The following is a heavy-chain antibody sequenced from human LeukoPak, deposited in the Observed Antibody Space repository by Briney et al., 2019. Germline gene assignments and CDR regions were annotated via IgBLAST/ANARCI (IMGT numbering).Heavy chain of an antibody. CDR1: GGSISSYY. D-gene: IGHD3-22*01. Sequence: SETLSLTCTVSGGSISSYYYSWIRQPPGKGLEWIGSIHYSGSINYNPSLKSRVTISLDTSRNQISLEVSSVTAADTAVYHCARTLFSRGYAAWGQGTLVTVSS. V-gene: IGHV4-59*01. CDR3: ARTLFSRGYAA. J-gene: IGHJ5*02. CDR2: IHYSGSI.